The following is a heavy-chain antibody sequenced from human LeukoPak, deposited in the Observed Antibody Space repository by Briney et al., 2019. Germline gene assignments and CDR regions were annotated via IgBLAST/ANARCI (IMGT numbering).Heavy chain of an antibody. J-gene: IGHJ6*03. CDR2: IYYSGST. CDR1: GGSISSGSYY. D-gene: IGHD3-10*01. Sequence: SQTLSLTCTVSGGSISSGSYYWSWIRQPAGKGLEWIGSIYYSGSTYYNPSLKSRVTISVDTSKNQFSLKLSSVTAADTAVYYCARGYGSGSYYYYYYYMDVWGKGTTVTVSS. V-gene: IGHV4-61*02. CDR3: ARGYGSGSYYYYYYYMDV.